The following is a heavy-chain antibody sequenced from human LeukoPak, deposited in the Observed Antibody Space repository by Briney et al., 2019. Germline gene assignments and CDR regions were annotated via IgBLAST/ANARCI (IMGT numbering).Heavy chain of an antibody. V-gene: IGHV6-1*01. CDR2: TYYRSKWYY. D-gene: IGHD1-26*01. Sequence: SQTLSLTCVISGDSVSSNSAAWNWIRQSPSRGLEWLGRTYYRSKWYYHYAVSMKSRITVNPDTSKNQFSLQLNSVTPEDTAVNYCARTRDLGPDYWGQGILVTVSA. CDR1: GDSVSSNSAA. J-gene: IGHJ4*02. CDR3: ARTRDLGPDY.